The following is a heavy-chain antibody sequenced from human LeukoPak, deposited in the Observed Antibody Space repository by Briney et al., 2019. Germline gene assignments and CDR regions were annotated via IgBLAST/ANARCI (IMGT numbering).Heavy chain of an antibody. J-gene: IGHJ6*03. D-gene: IGHD2-2*01. CDR1: GYTFTSYG. CDR3: ARDCSSTSCYFPNYYYMDV. CDR2: ISAYNGNT. V-gene: IGHV1-18*01. Sequence: ASVKVSCKASGYTFTSYGISWVRQAPGQGLEWMGWISAYNGNTNYAQKLQGRVTMTTDTSTSTAYMELRSLRSDDTAVYYCARDCSSTSCYFPNYYYMDVWGKGTTVTVSS.